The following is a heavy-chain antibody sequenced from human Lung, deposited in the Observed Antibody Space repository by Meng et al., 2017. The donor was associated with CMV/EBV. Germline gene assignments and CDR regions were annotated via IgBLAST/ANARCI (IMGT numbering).Heavy chain of an antibody. J-gene: IGHJ5*02. CDR2: INQDGGDK. Sequence: GESXKISCAASGFTFSGFWMSWVRQAPGKGLEWVANINQDGGDKYYVDSVTGRFTISRDNAKNLVYLQLNSLRVEDTAIYYCARGSGMWFDPWGQGTLVTVSS. CDR1: GFTFSGFW. V-gene: IGHV3-7*01. CDR3: ARGSGMWFDP.